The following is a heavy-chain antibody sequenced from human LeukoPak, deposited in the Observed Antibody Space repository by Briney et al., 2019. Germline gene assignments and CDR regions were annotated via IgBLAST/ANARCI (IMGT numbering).Heavy chain of an antibody. V-gene: IGHV3-21*01. Sequence: GGSLRLSCAPSGFTFSSYSMNWGRQAPGKGLEWVSSISSSSSYIYYADSVKGRFTISRDNAKNSLYLQMNSLRAEDTAVYYCARPPWGSGSFGYYYGMDVWGKGTTVTVSS. D-gene: IGHD3-10*01. CDR1: GFTFSSYS. CDR3: ARPPWGSGSFGYYYGMDV. CDR2: ISSSSSYI. J-gene: IGHJ6*04.